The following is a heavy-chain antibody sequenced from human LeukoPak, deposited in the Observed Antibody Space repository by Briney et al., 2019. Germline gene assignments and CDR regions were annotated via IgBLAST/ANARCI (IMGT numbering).Heavy chain of an antibody. J-gene: IGHJ4*02. CDR1: GFTVSSNY. V-gene: IGHV3-53*01. D-gene: IGHD2-21*02. CDR2: IYSGGST. Sequence: GGSLRLSCAASGFTVSSNYMSWVRQAPGKGLEWVSVIYSGGSTYYADSVKGRFTISRDNAKNSLYLQMNSLRAEDMALYYCARTRGVVVTAIIDYGGQGTLVTVSS. CDR3: ARTRGVVVTAIIDY.